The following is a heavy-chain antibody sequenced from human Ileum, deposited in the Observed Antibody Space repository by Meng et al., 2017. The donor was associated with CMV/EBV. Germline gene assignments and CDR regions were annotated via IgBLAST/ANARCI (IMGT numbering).Heavy chain of an antibody. J-gene: IGHJ4*02. V-gene: IGHV3-66*01. D-gene: IGHD3-16*01. Sequence: VQLVEAGGGLVQPGGSLRLSCAASGLTVSGNYMSWVRQAPGKGLEWVSVIYRGGRTNYADSVKGRFTISGDNSKNTVYFQMNNLRTEDTAVYYCATIRGSWAYIEYWGQGILVTVSS. CDR2: IYRGGRT. CDR3: ATIRGSWAYIEY. CDR1: GLTVSGNY.